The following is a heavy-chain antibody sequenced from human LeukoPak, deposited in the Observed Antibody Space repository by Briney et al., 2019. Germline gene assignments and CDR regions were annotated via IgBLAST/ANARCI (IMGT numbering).Heavy chain of an antibody. D-gene: IGHD4-17*01. Sequence: SETLSLTCTVSGGSISSSSYYWGWIRQPPGRGLEWVGIIYFSGSTYYNPSLKSRVTISVDTSKNQFSLKLSSVTAADTAVYYCAGFFSLDTVTSYYYYYGMDVWGQGTTVTVSS. CDR3: AGFFSLDTVTSYYYYYGMDV. CDR1: GGSISSSSYY. J-gene: IGHJ6*02. V-gene: IGHV4-39*01. CDR2: IYFSGST.